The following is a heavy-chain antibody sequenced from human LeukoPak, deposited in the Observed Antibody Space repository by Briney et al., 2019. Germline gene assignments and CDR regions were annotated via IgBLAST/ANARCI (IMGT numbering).Heavy chain of an antibody. V-gene: IGHV4-59*01. CDR1: GGSISSYY. CDR3: ASSDTSSGWSFDY. Sequence: SGTLSLTCAASGGSISSYYWSWIRQPPGKGLEWVAYIYYGGSTKYNPSLKSRVTISLEATKNKISLKLSTVTAAETPVDYCASSDTSSGWSFDYWGQGTLVTVSS. CDR2: IYYGGST. D-gene: IGHD6-19*01. J-gene: IGHJ4*02.